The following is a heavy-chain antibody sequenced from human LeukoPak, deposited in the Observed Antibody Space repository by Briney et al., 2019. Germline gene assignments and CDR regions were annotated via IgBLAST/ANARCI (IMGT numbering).Heavy chain of an antibody. CDR3: ARVRMVRGVMDFDY. CDR2: ISAYNGHT. J-gene: IGHJ4*02. V-gene: IGHV1-18*01. D-gene: IGHD3-10*01. CDR1: GYTFTSYG. Sequence: ASVKVSCKASGYTFTSYGISWVRQAPGQGLEWMGWISAYNGHTNYAQKFQGRVTMTTDTSTSTAYMDLRSLRSDDTAVYYCARVRMVRGVMDFDYWGQGTLVTVSS.